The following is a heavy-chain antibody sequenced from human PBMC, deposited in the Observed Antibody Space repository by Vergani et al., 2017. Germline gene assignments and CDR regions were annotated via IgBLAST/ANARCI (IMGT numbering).Heavy chain of an antibody. Sequence: QVQLVESGGGVVQPGRSLRLSCAASGLTLTDFAVHWVRQPPGKGLEWVATMSYAETTKYYAESVKGRFTVSRDISKNTVYLQMDSLRPEDTAVYYCARDRYYLGSGSYPYFYYYGLDVWGQGTAVTVSS. D-gene: IGHD3-10*01. V-gene: IGHV3-30-3*01. CDR2: MSYAETTK. CDR3: ARDRYYLGSGSYPYFYYYGLDV. J-gene: IGHJ6*02. CDR1: GLTLTDFA.